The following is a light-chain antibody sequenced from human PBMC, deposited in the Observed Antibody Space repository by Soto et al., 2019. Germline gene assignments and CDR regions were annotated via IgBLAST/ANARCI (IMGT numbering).Light chain of an antibody. V-gene: IGKV1D-13*01. CDR1: QGISSA. CDR2: DAS. CDR3: QQFNKHPIA. J-gene: IGKJ5*01. Sequence: AIQLTQSPSSLSASVGDRVTLTCRASQGISSALAWYQQKPGNAPKLLIYDASSLEIGVPSRFSGSGSGTDFTLTISSPEPEEVSTYECQQFNKHPIAFGHGTRLEMK.